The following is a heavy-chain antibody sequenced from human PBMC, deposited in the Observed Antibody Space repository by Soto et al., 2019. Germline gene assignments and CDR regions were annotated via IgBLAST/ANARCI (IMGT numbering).Heavy chain of an antibody. CDR2: IIPIFGTA. CDR1: GGTFSSYA. CDR3: ARGCSRDSYNYGLCY. D-gene: IGHD5-12*01. V-gene: IGHV1-69*13. Sequence: SVKVSCKASGGTFSSYAISWVRQAPGQGLEWMGGIIPIFGTANYAQKFQGRVTITADESTSTAYMELSSLRSEDTAVYYCARGCSRDSYNYGLCYWGQGTLVTVYS. J-gene: IGHJ4*02.